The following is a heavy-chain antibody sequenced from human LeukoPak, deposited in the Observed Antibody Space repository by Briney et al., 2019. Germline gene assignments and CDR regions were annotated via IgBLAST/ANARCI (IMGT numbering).Heavy chain of an antibody. CDR3: ASQSRIAAAGILYYYYYYMDV. V-gene: IGHV3-11*04. J-gene: IGHJ6*03. CDR1: GFTFSDYY. CDR2: ISSSGSTI. D-gene: IGHD6-13*01. Sequence: PGGSLRLSCAASGFTFSDYYMSWIRQAPGKGLEWVSYISSSGSTIYYADSVKGRFTISRDNAKNSLYLQMNSLRAEDTAVYYCASQSRIAAAGILYYYYYYMDVWGKGTTVTVSS.